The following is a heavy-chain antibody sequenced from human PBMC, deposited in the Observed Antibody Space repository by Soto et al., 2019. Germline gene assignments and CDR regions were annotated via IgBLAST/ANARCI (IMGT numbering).Heavy chain of an antibody. V-gene: IGHV1-8*02. CDR2: VNPSSGKT. CDR1: GYTFTNYD. CDR3: ARFVGTDAFDY. J-gene: IGHJ4*02. D-gene: IGHD2-21*02. Sequence: QVQLVQSGAEVKKPGASVKVSCKASGYTFTNYDINWVRQATGQGLEWIGRVNPSSGKTEYAEKFQGRLSMTRDTSITTAYMDLSSLRSEHTAVYYCARFVGTDAFDYWGQGTLVTVSS.